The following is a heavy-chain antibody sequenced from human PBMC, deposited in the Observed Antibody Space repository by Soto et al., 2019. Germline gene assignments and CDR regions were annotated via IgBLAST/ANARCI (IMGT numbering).Heavy chain of an antibody. D-gene: IGHD7-27*01. Sequence: ASVKVSCKASGDTFTANYIHWVRQAPGQGFEWMGWINAGYGNTKSSQKFQDRVTISRDTSASTAYMELTSLRSEDTAVYYCARDTGDGTFDFWGQGTLVTVSS. J-gene: IGHJ4*02. CDR1: GDTFTANY. V-gene: IGHV1-3*01. CDR2: INAGYGNT. CDR3: ARDTGDGTFDF.